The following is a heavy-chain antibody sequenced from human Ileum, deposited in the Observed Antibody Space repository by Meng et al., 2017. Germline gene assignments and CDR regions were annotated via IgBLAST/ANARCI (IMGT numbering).Heavy chain of an antibody. CDR1: GYTFTTND. CDR2: VSPSSGNT. V-gene: IGHV1-8*01. Sequence: QLQLVQSGAEMKTPGASMKVSCKASGYTFTTNDINWVRQAPGQGLEWMGWVSPSSGNTHYAQKFQGRVTMTRDISISTVYMELTSLKSDDTAVHYCARGVGDLGDYWGQGTLVTVSS. J-gene: IGHJ4*02. CDR3: ARGVGDLGDY. D-gene: IGHD3-16*01.